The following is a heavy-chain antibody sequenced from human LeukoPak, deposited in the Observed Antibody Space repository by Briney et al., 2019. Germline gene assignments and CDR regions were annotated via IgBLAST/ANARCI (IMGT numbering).Heavy chain of an antibody. CDR3: ARVSYGSGRNPPDY. V-gene: IGHV4-39*07. CDR2: IYYSGST. J-gene: IGHJ4*02. D-gene: IGHD3-10*01. Sequence: SETLSLTCTVSGGSISSSSYYWGWIRQPPGKGLEWIGSIYYSGSTYYNPSLKSRVTMSVDTSKNQFSLKLSSVTAADTAVYYCARVSYGSGRNPPDYWGQGTLVTVSS. CDR1: GGSISSSSYY.